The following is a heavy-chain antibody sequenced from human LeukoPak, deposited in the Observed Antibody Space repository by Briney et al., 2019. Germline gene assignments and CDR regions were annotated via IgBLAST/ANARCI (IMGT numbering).Heavy chain of an antibody. CDR2: IYHIGTT. J-gene: IGHJ4*02. Sequence: SETLSLTCTVSGGSISSYSWSWIRQPPGKGLENIGYIYHIGTTNYNPSLKRRVTISLETSKNQFSLNLSSVTAADTAMYYCARGCNRYDSSGYHCYWGQGTLVTVSS. CDR1: GGSISSYS. CDR3: ARGCNRYDSSGYHCY. D-gene: IGHD3-22*01. V-gene: IGHV4-59*01.